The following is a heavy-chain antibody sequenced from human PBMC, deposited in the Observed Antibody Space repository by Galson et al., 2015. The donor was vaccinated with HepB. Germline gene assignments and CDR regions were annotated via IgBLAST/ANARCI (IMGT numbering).Heavy chain of an antibody. Sequence: SLRLSCAASGFTFSSYEMNWVRQAPGKGLEWVSYISASGSTIYYADSVKGRLPISRDNAKNSLYLQMNSLRAEDTAVYYCARDLIVATIRGGYYYYGMDVWGQGTTVTVSS. CDR1: GFTFSSYE. CDR2: ISASGSTI. J-gene: IGHJ6*02. CDR3: ARDLIVATIRGGYYYYGMDV. V-gene: IGHV3-48*03. D-gene: IGHD5-12*01.